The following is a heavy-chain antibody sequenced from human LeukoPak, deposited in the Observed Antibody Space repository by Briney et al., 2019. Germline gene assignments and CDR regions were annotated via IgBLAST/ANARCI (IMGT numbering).Heavy chain of an antibody. CDR3: ARKSVAVNYNYGMDV. D-gene: IGHD6-19*01. J-gene: IGHJ6*02. Sequence: PGESLKISCKGSGYSFTTYWIGWVRQMPGKGLEWMGIIYPGDSDTRYSPSFQGQVTISADKSISTAYLQWSSLKASDTAMYYCARKSVAVNYNYGMDVWGQGTTVTVS. CDR1: GYSFTTYW. V-gene: IGHV5-51*01. CDR2: IYPGDSDT.